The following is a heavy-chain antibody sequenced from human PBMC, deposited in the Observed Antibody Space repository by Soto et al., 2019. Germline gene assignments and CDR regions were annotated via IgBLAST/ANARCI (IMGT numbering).Heavy chain of an antibody. J-gene: IGHJ4*02. D-gene: IGHD3-16*01. CDR2: ISYDGSNR. Sequence: QVQLVESGGGVVQPGRSLRLSCGASGYTFNTYGMHWLHQAPGKGLEWVAVISYDGSNRYYADSVKGRFTISRDASKNTVDLQMNSLRAEDTAVYYCSKDLDGGPDYWGQGTLVTVSS. CDR1: GYTFNTYG. CDR3: SKDLDGGPDY. V-gene: IGHV3-30*18.